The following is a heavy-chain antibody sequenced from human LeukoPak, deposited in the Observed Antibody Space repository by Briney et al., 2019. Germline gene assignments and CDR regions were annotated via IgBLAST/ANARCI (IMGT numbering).Heavy chain of an antibody. CDR1: GYTFTSYA. CDR2: INAGNGNT. D-gene: IGHD3-9*01. V-gene: IGHV1-3*01. Sequence: ASVKVSCKASGYTFTSYAMHWVRQAPGQRLEWMGWINAGNGNTKYSQKFQGRVTITRDTSASTAYMVLSSLRSEDTAVYYCAREEYDILTGYSNWFDPWGQGTLVTVSS. CDR3: AREEYDILTGYSNWFDP. J-gene: IGHJ5*02.